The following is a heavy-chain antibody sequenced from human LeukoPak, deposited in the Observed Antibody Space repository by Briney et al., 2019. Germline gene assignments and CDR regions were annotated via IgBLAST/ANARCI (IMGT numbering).Heavy chain of an antibody. J-gene: IGHJ3*02. CDR2: ITYDGSNK. CDR3: AKEYCGGDCYSPNDAFDI. CDR1: GFTFSSYG. Sequence: QPGRSLRLSCAASGFTFSSYGMHWVRQGPGKGLEWVAVITYDGSNKYYADSVKGRFTISRDNSKNTLYLQMNSLRAEDTAVYYCAKEYCGGDCYSPNDAFDIWGQGTMVTVSS. V-gene: IGHV3-30*18. D-gene: IGHD2-21*02.